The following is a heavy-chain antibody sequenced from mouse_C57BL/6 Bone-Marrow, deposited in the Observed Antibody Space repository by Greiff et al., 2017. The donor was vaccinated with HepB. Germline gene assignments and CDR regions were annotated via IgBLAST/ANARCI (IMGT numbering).Heavy chain of an antibody. V-gene: IGHV1-63*01. D-gene: IGHD1-1*01. CDR2: IYPVGGYT. Sequence: VQLQQSGAELVRPGTSVKMSCKASGYTFTNYWIGWAKQRPGHGLEWIGDIYPVGGYTNYNEKFKGKATLTADKSSSTAYMQFSSLTSEDSAIYYCARGRFYYGSSHWYFDVWGTGTTVTVSS. J-gene: IGHJ1*03. CDR1: GYTFTNYW. CDR3: ARGRFYYGSSHWYFDV.